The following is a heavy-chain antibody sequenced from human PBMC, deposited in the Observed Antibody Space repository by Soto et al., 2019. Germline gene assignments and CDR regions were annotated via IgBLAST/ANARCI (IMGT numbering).Heavy chain of an antibody. Sequence: ESGGGLVQPGVSLRLSCAASGFTVSANYMSWVRQAPGKGLEWVSVIYSGGNTYYADSVKGRFTISRDNSKNTLYLQINSLRAEDTAVYYCARGGYMDVWGKGTTVTVSS. V-gene: IGHV3-66*01. CDR1: GFTVSANY. CDR2: IYSGGNT. J-gene: IGHJ6*03. CDR3: ARGGYMDV.